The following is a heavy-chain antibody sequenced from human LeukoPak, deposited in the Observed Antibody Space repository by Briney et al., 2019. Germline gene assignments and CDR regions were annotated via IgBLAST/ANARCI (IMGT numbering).Heavy chain of an antibody. CDR2: IYYSGRT. V-gene: IGHV4-39*07. CDR1: GGSISSSSYY. D-gene: IGHD6-13*01. CDR3: ARGVIATGGNDFDN. J-gene: IGHJ4*02. Sequence: PSETLSLTCTVSGGSISSSSYYWGWIRQPPGKGLEWIGSIYYSGRTYYNPSLKSRVTISVDTSKNQFSLKLRSVTAADTAVYYCARGVIATGGNDFDNWGQGTLVTVSS.